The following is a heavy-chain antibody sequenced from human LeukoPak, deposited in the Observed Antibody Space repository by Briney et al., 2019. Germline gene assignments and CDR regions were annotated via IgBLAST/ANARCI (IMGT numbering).Heavy chain of an antibody. CDR1: GFTFSSYS. J-gene: IGHJ4*02. D-gene: IGHD3-10*01. CDR3: ARKVRGVGFGY. V-gene: IGHV3-48*04. CDR2: ISSSSSTI. Sequence: PGGSLRLSCAASGFTFSSYSMNWVRQAPGKGLEWVSYISSSSSTIYYADSVKGRFTISRDNAKNSLYLQMNSLRAEDTAVYYCARKVRGVGFGYWGQGTLVTVSS.